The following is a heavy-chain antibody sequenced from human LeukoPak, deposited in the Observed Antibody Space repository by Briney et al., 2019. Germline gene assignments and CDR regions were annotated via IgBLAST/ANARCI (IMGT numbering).Heavy chain of an antibody. CDR2: INPNSGGT. CDR1: GYTFTGYY. Sequence: GASVKVSCKASGYTFTGYYMHWVRQAPGQGLEWMGWINPNSGGTNYAQKFQGRVTMTRDASISTAYMELSRLRSDDTAVYYCARRTGGWLQYYFDYWGQGTLVTVSS. CDR3: ARRTGGWLQYYFDY. J-gene: IGHJ4*02. V-gene: IGHV1-2*02. D-gene: IGHD5-24*01.